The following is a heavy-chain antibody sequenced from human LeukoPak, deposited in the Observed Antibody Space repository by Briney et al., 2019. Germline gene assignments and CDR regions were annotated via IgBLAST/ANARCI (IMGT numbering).Heavy chain of an antibody. CDR1: GFTFSSYG. CDR3: AKDSGYDPGRLDY. D-gene: IGHD5-12*01. V-gene: IGHV3-30*02. Sequence: GGSLRLSCAASGFTFSSYGMHWVRQAPGKGLEWVAFIRYDGSNKYYADSVKGRFTISRDNSKNTLYLQMNSLRAEDTAVYYCAKDSGYDPGRLDYWGQGTLVTVSS. J-gene: IGHJ4*02. CDR2: IRYDGSNK.